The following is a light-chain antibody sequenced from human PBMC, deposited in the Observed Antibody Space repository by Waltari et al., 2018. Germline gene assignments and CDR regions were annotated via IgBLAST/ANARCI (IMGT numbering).Light chain of an antibody. V-gene: IGKV3-15*01. CDR1: QSVSSN. Sequence: EVVMTQSPGTLSVSPGEGATLSCRASQSVSSNVAWYQQKVGQAPRLLMHGAYTRVTGIPARFSGSWSGTEFTLTISGLQSEDFAVYYCQQYNNWPRTFGQGTKVEIK. J-gene: IGKJ1*01. CDR2: GAY. CDR3: QQYNNWPRT.